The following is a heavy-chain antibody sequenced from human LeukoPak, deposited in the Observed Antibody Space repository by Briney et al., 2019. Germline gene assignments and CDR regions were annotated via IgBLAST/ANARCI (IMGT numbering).Heavy chain of an antibody. Sequence: GGSLRLSCAASGFTFSSYSMNWVRQAPGKGLEWVSYISSSSSTIYYADSVKGRFTISRDNAKNSLYLQMNSLRAEDTAVYYCARVSRGFRYYFDYWGQGTLVTASS. J-gene: IGHJ4*02. D-gene: IGHD3-10*01. CDR1: GFTFSSYS. CDR2: ISSSSSTI. CDR3: ARVSRGFRYYFDY. V-gene: IGHV3-48*04.